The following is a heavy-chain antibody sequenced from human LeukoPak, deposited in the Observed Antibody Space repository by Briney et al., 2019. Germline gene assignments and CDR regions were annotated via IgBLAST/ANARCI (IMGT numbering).Heavy chain of an antibody. CDR2: IYPGDSDI. V-gene: IGHV5-51*01. CDR3: ARRDGSGWGSFDY. J-gene: IGHJ4*02. D-gene: IGHD6-19*01. CDR1: GYSFTSYW. Sequence: GESLKLSCKGSGYSFTSYWIGWVRQMPGKGLEWMGIIYPGDSDIRDSPSFQGPVTISADKFTSTAYLQWSTLKASDTAMYYCARRDGSGWGSFDYWGQGTLVTVSS.